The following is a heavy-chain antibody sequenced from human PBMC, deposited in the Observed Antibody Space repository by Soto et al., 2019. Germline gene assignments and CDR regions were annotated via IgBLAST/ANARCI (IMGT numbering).Heavy chain of an antibody. CDR1: GGTFSSYA. D-gene: IGHD1-26*01. CDR2: IIPIFGTA. CDR3: ARSGRYSDDAFDI. Sequence: ASVKVSCKASGGTFSSYAISWVRQAPGQGLEWMGGIIPIFGTANYAQKFQGRVTITADESTSTAYMELSSLRSEDTAVYYCARSGRYSDDAFDIWGQGTMVTVSS. V-gene: IGHV1-69*13. J-gene: IGHJ3*02.